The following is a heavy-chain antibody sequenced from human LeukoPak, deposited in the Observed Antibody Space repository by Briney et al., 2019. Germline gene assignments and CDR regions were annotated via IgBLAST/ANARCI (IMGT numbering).Heavy chain of an antibody. V-gene: IGHV4-31*03. J-gene: IGHJ5*02. CDR3: ARGSGHLRLGERITMVRGVAYWFDP. D-gene: IGHD3-10*01. Sequence: SETLSLTCTVSGGSISSGGYYWSWIRQHPGRGLEWIGYIYYSGGTTYNPSLKSRVTISVDTSKNQFSLKLSSVTAADTAVYYCARGSGHLRLGERITMVRGVAYWFDPWGQGTLVTVSS. CDR2: IYYSGGT. CDR1: GGSISSGGYY.